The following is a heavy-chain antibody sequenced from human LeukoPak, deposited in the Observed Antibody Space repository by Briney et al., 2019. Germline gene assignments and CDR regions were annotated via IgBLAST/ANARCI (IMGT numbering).Heavy chain of an antibody. CDR2: INHSGST. D-gene: IGHD2-2*02. J-gene: IGHJ4*02. V-gene: IGHV4-34*01. CDR1: GGSFSGYY. Sequence: SETLSLTCAVYGGSFSGYYWSWIRQPPGKGLEWIGEINHSGSTNYNPSLKSRVTISVDTSKNQFSLKLSSVTAADTAVYYCARGSYCSSTCCYTRRNPFDYWGQGTLVTVSS. CDR3: ARGSYCSSTCCYTRRNPFDY.